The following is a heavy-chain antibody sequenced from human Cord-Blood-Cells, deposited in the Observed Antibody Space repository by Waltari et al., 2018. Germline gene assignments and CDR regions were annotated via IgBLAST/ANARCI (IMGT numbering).Heavy chain of an antibody. Sequence: QVQLVQSGAEVKKPGASVKVSCKASGYTFTSYDINCVRQATGPGLEWMGWTNPDGGNTGYAQKCQGRVTMTRNTSISTAYMELSSLRSEDTAVYYCARGVGARGGDACDIWGQGTMVTVSS. V-gene: IGHV1-8*01. CDR1: GYTFTSYD. CDR3: ARGVGARGGDACDI. D-gene: IGHD1-26*01. J-gene: IGHJ3*02. CDR2: TNPDGGNT.